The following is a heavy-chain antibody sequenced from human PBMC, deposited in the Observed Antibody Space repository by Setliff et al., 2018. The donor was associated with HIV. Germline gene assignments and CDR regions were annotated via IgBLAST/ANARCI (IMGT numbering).Heavy chain of an antibody. CDR2: ISAYNGNT. CDR1: GYNFTSYG. CDR3: ARVRLIFTMIVVVSGAFDI. D-gene: IGHD3-22*01. V-gene: IGHV1-18*01. J-gene: IGHJ3*02. Sequence: ASVKVSCKASGYNFTSYGISWVRQAPGQGLEWMGWISAYNGNTNYAQKLQGRVTMTTDTSTSTAYMELRSLRSDDTAVYYCARVRLIFTMIVVVSGAFDIWGQGTMVTVSS.